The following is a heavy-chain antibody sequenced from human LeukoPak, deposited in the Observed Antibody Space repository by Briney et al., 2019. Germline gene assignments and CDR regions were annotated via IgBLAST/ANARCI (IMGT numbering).Heavy chain of an antibody. CDR3: ARRGYCSSTSCYEYWFDP. CDR1: GGSISSSSYY. V-gene: IGHV4-39*01. D-gene: IGHD2-2*01. CDR2: IYYSGST. Sequence: PSETLSLTCTVSGGSISSSSYYWGWVRQPPGKGLEWIGIIYYSGSTYDNPALKSQLTISVYTSKNQFSLKLSSVTATDTAVYYCARRGYCSSTSCYEYWFDPWGQGTLVTVSS. J-gene: IGHJ5*02.